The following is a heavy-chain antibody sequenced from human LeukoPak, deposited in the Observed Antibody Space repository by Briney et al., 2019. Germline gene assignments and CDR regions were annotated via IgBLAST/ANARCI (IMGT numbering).Heavy chain of an antibody. Sequence: ASVKVSCKASGYTFTGYYIHWVRQAPGQGLEWMGWINPNSGDTNYAQKFQGRVTMTRDTSTRTAYMELSSLRSDDTAVYYYATASGQNLPMDCFDYWGQGTLVTVSS. D-gene: IGHD3-10*01. CDR2: INPNSGDT. CDR1: GYTFTGYY. J-gene: IGHJ4*02. CDR3: ATASGQNLPMDCFDY. V-gene: IGHV1-2*02.